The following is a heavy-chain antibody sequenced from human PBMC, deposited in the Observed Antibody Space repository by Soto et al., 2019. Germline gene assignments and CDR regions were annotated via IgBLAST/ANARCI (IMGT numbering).Heavy chain of an antibody. CDR1: GFRFDDFP. CDR2: ISWNSGNI. J-gene: IGHJ5*01. V-gene: IGHV3-9*01. D-gene: IGHD4-4*01. CDR3: ARFDYSRSAKWLDP. Sequence: PGGSLRLSGAACGFRFDDFPIHWVRQAPWKGLEWVSGISWNSGNIGYADSVKGRFTTSRDNAKNSLYLQMNSLRSEATALYWCARFDYSRSAKWLDPCAQGTLVAFSS.